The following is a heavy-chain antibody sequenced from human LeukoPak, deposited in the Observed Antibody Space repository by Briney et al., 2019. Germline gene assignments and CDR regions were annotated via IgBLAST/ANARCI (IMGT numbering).Heavy chain of an antibody. D-gene: IGHD6-13*01. J-gene: IGHJ5*02. V-gene: IGHV3-30-3*01. Sequence: PGGSLRLSCSVSGFTISSYAMHWVRQAPGKGLEWVAVISYDRSNKYYADSVKGRFTISRDNSKNTLYLQMNSLRAEDTAVYYCAREPTQCRSWYFSNSCWFDPWGQGTLVTVSS. CDR2: ISYDRSNK. CDR3: AREPTQCRSWYFSNSCWFDP. CDR1: GFTISSYA.